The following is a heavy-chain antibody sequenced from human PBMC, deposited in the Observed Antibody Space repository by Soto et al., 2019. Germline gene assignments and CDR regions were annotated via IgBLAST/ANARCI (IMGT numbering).Heavy chain of an antibody. CDR3: ARGAVPGWFDP. CDR1: GGSISSGGYY. J-gene: IGHJ5*02. Sequence: QVQLQESGPGLVKPSRTLSLTCTVSGGSISSGGYYWSWIRQHPGKGLEWIGYIYHSGSTYYNPSLKRRATISVDTSKKQFSLKLSSVTAADTAVYYCARGAVPGWFDPWGPGTLVTVSS. V-gene: IGHV4-31*03. CDR2: IYHSGST.